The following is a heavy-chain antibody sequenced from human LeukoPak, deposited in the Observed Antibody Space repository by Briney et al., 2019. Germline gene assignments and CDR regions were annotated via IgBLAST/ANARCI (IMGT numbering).Heavy chain of an antibody. J-gene: IGHJ3*02. V-gene: IGHV3-74*01. CDR2: INTDGSST. Sequence: GGSLRLSCAASGFTFSNYWMHWVRQAPGKGLVWVSRINTDGSSTSYVDSVKGRFTISRDNAKKTLYLQMNSLRAEDTAVYYCAKDRAYDSSGYYYGDAFDIWGQGTMVTVSS. D-gene: IGHD3-22*01. CDR1: GFTFSNYW. CDR3: AKDRAYDSSGYYYGDAFDI.